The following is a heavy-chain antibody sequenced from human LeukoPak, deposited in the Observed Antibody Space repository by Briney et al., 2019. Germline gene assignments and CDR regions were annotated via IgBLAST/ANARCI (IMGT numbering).Heavy chain of an antibody. J-gene: IGHJ4*02. D-gene: IGHD6-6*01. V-gene: IGHV4-38-2*02. CDR3: ARGPTGYSSSSLYFDY. Sequence: PSETLSLTCTVSGYSISSGYYWGWIRQPPGKGLEWIGIIYHSGSTYYNPSLKSRVTISVDTSKNQFSLNLSSVTAADTAVYYCARGPTGYSSSSLYFDYWGQGTLVTVSS. CDR1: GYSISSGYY. CDR2: IYHSGST.